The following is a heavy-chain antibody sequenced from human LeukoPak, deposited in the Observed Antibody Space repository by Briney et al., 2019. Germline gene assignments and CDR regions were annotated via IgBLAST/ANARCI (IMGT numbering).Heavy chain of an antibody. CDR1: GYTFTGYY. CDR3: ARVEMAPWYFDY. Sequence: ASVKVSCKASGYTFTGYYMHWVRQAPGQGLEWMGWINPNSGGTNYAQKFQGRDTMTRDTSISTAYMELSRLRSDDTAVYYCARVEMAPWYFDYWGQGTLVTVSS. J-gene: IGHJ4*02. V-gene: IGHV1-2*02. D-gene: IGHD5-24*01. CDR2: INPNSGGT.